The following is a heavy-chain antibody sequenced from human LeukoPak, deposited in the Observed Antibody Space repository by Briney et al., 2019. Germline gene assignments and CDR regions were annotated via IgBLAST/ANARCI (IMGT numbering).Heavy chain of an antibody. D-gene: IGHD2-2*01. J-gene: IGHJ4*02. CDR2: INHSGST. CDR3: ARAWYQLLAYFDY. V-gene: IGHV4-34*01. Sequence: SETLSLTCAVYGGSFSGYYWSWIRQPPGKGLEWIGEINHSGSTNYNPSLKSRVTISVDTSKNQFSLKLSSVTAADTAVYYCARAWYQLLAYFDYWGRGTLVTVSS. CDR1: GGSFSGYY.